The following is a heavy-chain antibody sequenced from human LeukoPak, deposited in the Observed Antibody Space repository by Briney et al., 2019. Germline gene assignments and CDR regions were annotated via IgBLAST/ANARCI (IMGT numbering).Heavy chain of an antibody. D-gene: IGHD2/OR15-2a*01. CDR3: ARVLLAGFRWFDP. V-gene: IGHV4-59*11. CDR2: IYYSGST. CDR1: GGSISSHY. Sequence: SETLSLTCTVSGGSISSHYWSWIRQPPGKGLEWIGYIYYSGSTNYNPSLKSRVTISVDTSKNQFSLKLSSVTAADTAVYYCARVLLAGFRWFDPWGRGTLVTVSS. J-gene: IGHJ5*02.